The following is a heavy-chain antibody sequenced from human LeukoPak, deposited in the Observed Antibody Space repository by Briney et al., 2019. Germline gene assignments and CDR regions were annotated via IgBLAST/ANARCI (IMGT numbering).Heavy chain of an antibody. Sequence: PGGSLRLSCAASGFTFSGHYMTRIRQAPGKGLEWVSYISDSGNTMYYADSVKGRFTISRDNARNSLFLQMNSLRAEDTAVYYCARGTWGLDYWGQGTLVTVSS. CDR3: ARGTWGLDY. J-gene: IGHJ4*02. CDR2: ISDSGNTM. V-gene: IGHV3-11*01. CDR1: GFTFSGHY. D-gene: IGHD7-27*01.